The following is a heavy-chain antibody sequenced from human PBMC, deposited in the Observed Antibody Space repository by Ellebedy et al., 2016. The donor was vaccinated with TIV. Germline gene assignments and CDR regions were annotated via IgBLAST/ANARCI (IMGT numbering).Heavy chain of an antibody. Sequence: SETLSLXXAVSGAPSGHYFWSCIRQSPGKGLEWIGEVTHTGDTNYNPSLESRVTMSLDTSENQFSLKVNSVTAADTAVYFCARGFPAAWELAGAWGQGTLVTVS. J-gene: IGHJ4*02. V-gene: IGHV4-34*01. CDR1: GAPSGHYF. CDR2: VTHTGDT. D-gene: IGHD1-26*01. CDR3: ARGFPAAWELAGA.